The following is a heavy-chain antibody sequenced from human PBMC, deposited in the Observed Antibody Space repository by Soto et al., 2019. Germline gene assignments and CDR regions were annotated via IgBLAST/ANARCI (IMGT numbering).Heavy chain of an antibody. D-gene: IGHD1-26*01. V-gene: IGHV3-30*18. CDR1: GFTFSSYG. CDR2: ISYDGSNT. CDR3: EKEGGLSGSDYIPSAYYFDY. Sequence: QVQLVESGGGVVQPGRSLRLSCVASGFTFSSYGMHWVRQAPGKGLVWVAIISYDGSNTYYADSVKGRFTISRDNSKNTPYLQMNSLSSEDTTVYYCEKEGGLSGSDYIPSAYYFDYRGQGTRVTVSS. J-gene: IGHJ4*02.